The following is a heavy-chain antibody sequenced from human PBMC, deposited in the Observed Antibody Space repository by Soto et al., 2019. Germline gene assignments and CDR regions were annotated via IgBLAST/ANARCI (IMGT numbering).Heavy chain of an antibody. CDR2: INSDGSST. J-gene: IGHJ5*02. Sequence: GGSLRLSCAASGFTFSSYSMNWVRQAPGKGLVWVSRINSDGSSTSYADSVKGRFTISRDNAKNTLYLQMNSLRAEDTAVYYCAVAVAGPTAIGHWGQGTLVTVSS. CDR1: GFTFSSYS. V-gene: IGHV3-74*01. CDR3: AVAVAGPTAIGH. D-gene: IGHD6-19*01.